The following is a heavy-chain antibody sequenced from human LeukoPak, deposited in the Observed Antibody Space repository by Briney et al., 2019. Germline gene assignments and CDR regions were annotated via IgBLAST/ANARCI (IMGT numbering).Heavy chain of an antibody. Sequence: ASVKVSCKASGYTFTSYYVHWVRQAPGQGLEWMGIINPSGGSTSYAQKFQGRVTMTRDTSTSTVYMELSSLRSEDTAVYYCARSVVGVRGVIINFPGYWGQGTLVTVSS. D-gene: IGHD3-10*01. CDR1: GYTFTSYY. CDR3: ARSVVGVRGVIINFPGY. V-gene: IGHV1-46*03. J-gene: IGHJ4*02. CDR2: INPSGGST.